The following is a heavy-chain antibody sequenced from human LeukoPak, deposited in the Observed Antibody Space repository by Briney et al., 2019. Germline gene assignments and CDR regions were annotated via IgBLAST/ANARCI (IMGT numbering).Heavy chain of an antibody. CDR1: GGSISSSSYY. Sequence: SETLSLTCTVPGGSISSSSYYWGWIRQPPGKGLEWIGSIYYSGSTYYNPSLKSRVTISVDTSKNQFSLKLSSVTAADTAVYYCARAGKDYVWGSYRYTAGGFFDYWGQGTLVTVSS. CDR2: IYYSGST. D-gene: IGHD3-16*02. CDR3: ARAGKDYVWGSYRYTAGGFFDY. V-gene: IGHV4-39*07. J-gene: IGHJ4*02.